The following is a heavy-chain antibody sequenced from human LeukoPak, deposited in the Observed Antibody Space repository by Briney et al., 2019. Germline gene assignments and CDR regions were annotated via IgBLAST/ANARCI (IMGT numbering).Heavy chain of an antibody. CDR3: ARGTAITAGIDY. D-gene: IGHD6-13*01. V-gene: IGHV3-74*03. J-gene: IGHJ4*02. CDR1: RFTFNNYW. CDR2: INTDGGGT. Sequence: VGSLRLSCAASRFTFNNYWMHWVRQAPGRGVGWGSHINTDGGGTTYGVPAKGRFTVSRDNAKNTLFPQMNSLKVEDTGVYYCARGTAITAGIDYWGQGTLVTVSS.